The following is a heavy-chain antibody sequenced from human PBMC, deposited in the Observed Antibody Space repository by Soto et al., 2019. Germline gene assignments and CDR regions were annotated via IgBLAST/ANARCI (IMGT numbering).Heavy chain of an antibody. CDR3: ARAHYGDFGYGMDV. J-gene: IGHJ6*02. V-gene: IGHV4-30-2*01. Sequence: QLQLQESGSGLVKPSQTLSLTCAVSGGSISSGGYSWSWIRQPPGKGLEWIGYIYDSGFTYYNPSLKSRVTISVDRSKNQFSLKLSSVTAADTVVYYCARAHYGDFGYGMDVWGQGTTVTVSS. D-gene: IGHD4-17*01. CDR2: IYDSGFT. CDR1: GGSISSGGYS.